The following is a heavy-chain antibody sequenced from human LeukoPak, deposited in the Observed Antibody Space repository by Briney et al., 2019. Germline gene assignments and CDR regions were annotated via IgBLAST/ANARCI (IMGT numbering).Heavy chain of an antibody. J-gene: IGHJ2*01. V-gene: IGHV4-34*01. Sequence: SETPSLTCAVYGGSFSGYYWSWIRQPPGKGLEWIGEINHSGSTNYNPSLKSRVTISVDTSKNQFSLKRSSVTAADTAVYYCARYPGVSSGYYYHWYFDLWSRGTLVTVSS. CDR1: GGSFSGYY. CDR3: ARYPGVSSGYYYHWYFDL. D-gene: IGHD3-22*01. CDR2: INHSGST.